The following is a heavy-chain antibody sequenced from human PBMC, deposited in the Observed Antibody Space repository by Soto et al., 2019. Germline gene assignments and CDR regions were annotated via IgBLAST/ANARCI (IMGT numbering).Heavy chain of an antibody. D-gene: IGHD3-3*01. CDR3: ARWWSGSRQGFDP. V-gene: IGHV4-31*01. CDR1: GGSISSGDYY. J-gene: IGHJ5*02. Sequence: QVQLQESGPGLVKPSQTLSLTCTVSGGSISSGDYYWSWIRQHPGKGLEWIWYIYYSGSTYYNPSPQILVTISVDTSKNQSSLKLSFVTAADRAVYYCARWWSGSRQGFDPWGEGTLVTVSS. CDR2: IYYSGST.